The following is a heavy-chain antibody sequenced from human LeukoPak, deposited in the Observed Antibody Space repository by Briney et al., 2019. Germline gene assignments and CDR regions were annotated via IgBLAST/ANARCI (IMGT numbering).Heavy chain of an antibody. CDR3: ARLMSGSASFDY. CDR2: IDPSDSYT. V-gene: IGHV5-10-1*01. J-gene: IGHJ4*02. D-gene: IGHD6-19*01. CDR1: GYRFTSHW. Sequence: KAGESLKISCKGSGYRFTSHWITWVRQMPGKGLDWMGRIDPSDSYTNYSPSFQGHVTISADKSISTAYLQWSSLRASDTAMYYCARLMSGSASFDYWGQGTLLTVSS.